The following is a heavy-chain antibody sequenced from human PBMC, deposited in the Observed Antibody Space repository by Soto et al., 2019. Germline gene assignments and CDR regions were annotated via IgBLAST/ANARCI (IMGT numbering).Heavy chain of an antibody. V-gene: IGHV3-23*01. J-gene: IGHJ4*02. CDR2: ISGTGGST. D-gene: IGHD2-15*01. CDR3: AKGKCSGGTCRGYFDY. Sequence: GGSLRLSCAASGFTFSSYAMSWVRQAPGKGLEWDSAISGTGGSTYYADSVKGRFTISRDNSKNTLYLQMNSLRAEDTAVYYCAKGKCSGGTCRGYFDYWGQGTLVTAPQ. CDR1: GFTFSSYA.